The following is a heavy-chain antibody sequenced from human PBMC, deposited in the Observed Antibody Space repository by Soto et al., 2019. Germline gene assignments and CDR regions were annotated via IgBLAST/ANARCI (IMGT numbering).Heavy chain of an antibody. Sequence: GGSLRLSCAASGFTFSDYYMNWIRQAPGKGLEWVSYISSSGSSIYYADSVKGRFTISRDNAKNSLYLQMNSLRAEDTAVYYCASLLYSGYDYLGFDYWGQGTLVTVSS. D-gene: IGHD5-12*01. CDR3: ASLLYSGYDYLGFDY. CDR1: GFTFSDYY. V-gene: IGHV3-11*01. CDR2: ISSSGSSI. J-gene: IGHJ4*02.